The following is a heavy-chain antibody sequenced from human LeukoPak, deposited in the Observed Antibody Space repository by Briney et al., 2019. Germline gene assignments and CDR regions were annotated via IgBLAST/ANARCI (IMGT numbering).Heavy chain of an antibody. Sequence: XWVGXATXXGXEXMGXXNXKSGKTGYAQKFQGRVNMTRNTSISTAYMELSSLRSEDTAVYYCARGGSSSWYSLYYYGMDVWGQGTTVTVSS. CDR3: ARGGSSSWYSLYYYGMDV. J-gene: IGHJ6*02. CDR2: XNXKSGKT. V-gene: IGHV1-8*01. D-gene: IGHD6-13*01.